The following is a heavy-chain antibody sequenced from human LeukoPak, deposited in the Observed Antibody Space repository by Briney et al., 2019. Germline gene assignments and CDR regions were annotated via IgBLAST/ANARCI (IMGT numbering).Heavy chain of an antibody. V-gene: IGHV4-34*01. Sequence: PSETLSLTCAVYGGSFSGYYWSWIRQPPGKGLEWIGEINHSGSTNYNPSLKSRVTISVDTSKNQFSLKLSSVTAADTAVYYCARRHDHQLHNPRSPDWYFDLWGRGTLVTVSS. CDR3: ARRHDHQLHNPRSPDWYFDL. D-gene: IGHD2-2*01. CDR1: GGSFSGYY. J-gene: IGHJ2*01. CDR2: INHSGST.